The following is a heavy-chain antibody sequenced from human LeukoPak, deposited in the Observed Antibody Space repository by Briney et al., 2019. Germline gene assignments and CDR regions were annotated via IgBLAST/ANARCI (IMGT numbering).Heavy chain of an antibody. D-gene: IGHD6-13*01. CDR2: IDPGDSDT. Sequence: GESLKISCKGSGYSFTNYWSAWVRQMPGKGLEGMGIIDPGDSDTRYSPSFQGQVTISVEPSISPAHLQWSSLKASDTAMYYCATHVYSSSWSLWDQGTMVTVSS. V-gene: IGHV5-51*01. J-gene: IGHJ3*01. CDR1: GYSFTNYW. CDR3: ATHVYSSSWSL.